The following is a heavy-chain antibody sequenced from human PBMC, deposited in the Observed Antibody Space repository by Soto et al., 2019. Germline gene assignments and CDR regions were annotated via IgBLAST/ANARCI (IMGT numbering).Heavy chain of an antibody. CDR3: ARDGMYYDFWSGYSNYGMDV. CDR1: VFTFISYA. CDR2: ISYDGSNK. J-gene: IGHJ6*02. V-gene: IGHV3-30-3*01. D-gene: IGHD3-3*01. Sequence: GWSLRLSCAASVFTFISYAMHWVRQAPGKGLEWVAVISYDGSNKYYADSVKGRFTISRDNSKNTLYLQMNSLRAEDTAVYYCARDGMYYDFWSGYSNYGMDVRGQGTTVTVSS.